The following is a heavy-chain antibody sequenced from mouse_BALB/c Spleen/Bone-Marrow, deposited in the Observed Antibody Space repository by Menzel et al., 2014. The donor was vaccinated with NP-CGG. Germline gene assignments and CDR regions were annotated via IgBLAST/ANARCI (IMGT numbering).Heavy chain of an antibody. J-gene: IGHJ2*01. CDR1: GYTFTSYW. CDR2: INPSNGRT. CDR3: ARVGFDY. V-gene: IGHV1S81*02. Sequence: VQLQQSGAELVKPGASVKLSCKAPGYTFTSYWMHRVKQRPGQGLEWIGEINPSNGRTNYNEKFKSKATLTVDKSSSTAYMQLSSLTSEDSAVYYCARVGFDYWGQGTTLTVSS.